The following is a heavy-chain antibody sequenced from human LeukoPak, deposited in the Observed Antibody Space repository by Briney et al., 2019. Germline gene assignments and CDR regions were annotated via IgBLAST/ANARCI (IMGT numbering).Heavy chain of an antibody. CDR2: ISAYNGNT. Sequence: ASVKVSCKASGYTFTSYGISWVRQAPGQGLEWMGWISAYNGNTNYAQKLQGRVTMTTDTSTSTAYMELRSLRSDDTAVYYCAREGPYCGGDCYAFDYWGQGTLVTVSS. J-gene: IGHJ4*02. CDR1: GYTFTSYG. D-gene: IGHD2-21*02. V-gene: IGHV1-18*01. CDR3: AREGPYCGGDCYAFDY.